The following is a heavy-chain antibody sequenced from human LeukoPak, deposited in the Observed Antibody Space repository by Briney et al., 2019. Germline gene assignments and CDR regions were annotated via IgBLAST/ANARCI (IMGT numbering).Heavy chain of an antibody. Sequence: PGGSLRLSCAAPGFTFSSYAMSWGRQGPGRGLEGVSAISGSGGSTYYADSLKGRFTISRDNSKNTLYLQMNSLRAEDTAVYYCAKDRTSLGVYYFDYRGQGTLGTVSA. CDR2: ISGSGGST. J-gene: IGHJ4*02. V-gene: IGHV3-23*01. D-gene: IGHD3-16*01. CDR3: AKDRTSLGVYYFDY. CDR1: GFTFSSYA.